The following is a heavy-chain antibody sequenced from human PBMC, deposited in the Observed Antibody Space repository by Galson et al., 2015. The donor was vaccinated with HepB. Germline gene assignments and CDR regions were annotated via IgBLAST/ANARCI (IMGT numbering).Heavy chain of an antibody. V-gene: IGHV1-46*01. CDR1: GYTFTSYY. CDR2: INPSGGST. J-gene: IGHJ4*02. CDR3: ARVPDYDILTGYYSDY. D-gene: IGHD3-9*01. Sequence: SVKVSCKASGYTFTSYYMHWVRQAPGQGLEWMGIINPSGGSTSYAQKFQGRVTMTRDTSTSTVYMELSSLRSEDTAVYYCARVPDYDILTGYYSDYWGQGTLVTVSS.